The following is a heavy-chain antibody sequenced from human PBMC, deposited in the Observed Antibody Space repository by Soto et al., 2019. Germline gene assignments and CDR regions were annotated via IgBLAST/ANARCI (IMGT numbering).Heavy chain of an antibody. CDR1: GGSISSSSYY. Sequence: QLQLQELGPGLVKPSETLSLTCTVSGGSISSSSYYWGWIRQPPGKGLEWIGSIYYSGSTYYNPSLKSRVTISVDTSKNQFSLKLSSVTAADTAVYYCARHQYCSGGSCYLGNWFDPWGQGTLVTVSS. CDR3: ARHQYCSGGSCYLGNWFDP. CDR2: IYYSGST. J-gene: IGHJ5*02. D-gene: IGHD2-15*01. V-gene: IGHV4-39*01.